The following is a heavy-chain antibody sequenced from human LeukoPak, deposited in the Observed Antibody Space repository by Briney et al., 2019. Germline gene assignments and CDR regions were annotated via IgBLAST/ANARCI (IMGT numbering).Heavy chain of an antibody. D-gene: IGHD3-22*01. CDR1: GYTFTSYY. J-gene: IGHJ3*02. Sequence: ASVKVSCKASGYTFTSYYMHWVRQAPGQGLEWMGIINPSGGSTSYAQKFQGIVTMTRDTSTSTVYMELSSLRSEDTAVYYCARSSITMIVVADAFDIWGQGTMVTVSS. V-gene: IGHV1-46*01. CDR3: ARSSITMIVVADAFDI. CDR2: INPSGGST.